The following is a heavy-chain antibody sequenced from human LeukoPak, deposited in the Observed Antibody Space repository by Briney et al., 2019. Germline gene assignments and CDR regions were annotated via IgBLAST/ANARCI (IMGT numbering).Heavy chain of an antibody. J-gene: IGHJ4*02. Sequence: ASVKVSCKASGGTFSSYAISWVRQAPGQGLEWMGWISAYNGNTNYAQKLQGRVTMTTDTSTSTAYMELRSLRSDDTAVYYCARDYYDILTGYYFHFGYWGQGTLVTVSS. CDR2: ISAYNGNT. D-gene: IGHD3-9*01. CDR1: GGTFSSYA. V-gene: IGHV1-18*01. CDR3: ARDYYDILTGYYFHFGY.